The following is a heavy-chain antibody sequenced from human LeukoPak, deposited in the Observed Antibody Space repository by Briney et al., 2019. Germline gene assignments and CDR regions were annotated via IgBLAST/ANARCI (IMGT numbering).Heavy chain of an antibody. CDR2: INHSGST. CDR3: ARGPPFQYSSSWYTSYYYYYMDV. D-gene: IGHD6-13*01. V-gene: IGHV4-34*01. Sequence: WETLSLMCAVYGGSFSGYYWSWIRHPPGKGLVWIGEINHSGSTNYNPSLKSRVTISVDTYKNQFSLKLSPVTAADTAVYYCARGPPFQYSSSWYTSYYYYYMDVWGKGTTVTVSS. J-gene: IGHJ6*03. CDR1: GGSFSGYY.